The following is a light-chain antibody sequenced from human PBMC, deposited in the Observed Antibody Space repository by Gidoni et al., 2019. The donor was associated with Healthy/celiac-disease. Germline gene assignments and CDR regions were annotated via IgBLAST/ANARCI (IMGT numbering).Light chain of an antibody. J-gene: IGKJ1*01. CDR2: DAS. Sequence: ELAHSPATLSLTPGGSATISGRARQCVISNLVWYQQKPGQAPRLLIYDASNRANGIPARFSGSSSGTDFTLIISSLEPQDFAVYYCQQRSNWPPCTFGQXTKVEIK. V-gene: IGKV3-11*01. CDR3: QQRSNWPPCT. CDR1: QCVISN.